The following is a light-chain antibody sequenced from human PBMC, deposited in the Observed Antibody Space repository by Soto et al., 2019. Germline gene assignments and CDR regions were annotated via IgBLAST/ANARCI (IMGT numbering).Light chain of an antibody. CDR1: QSVSNN. V-gene: IGKV3-15*01. Sequence: EIVMTQSPATLSVSPGERATLSCRASQSVSNNLAWYQKKPGQAPRLLIYGASTRATGIPARFSGSGSGTEFTLTTSSLQSEVFAVFYCQQYNNWWTFGHGTGVEIK. J-gene: IGKJ1*01. CDR3: QQYNNWWT. CDR2: GAS.